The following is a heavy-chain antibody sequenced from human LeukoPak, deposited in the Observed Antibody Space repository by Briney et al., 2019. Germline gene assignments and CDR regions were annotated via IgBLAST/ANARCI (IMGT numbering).Heavy chain of an antibody. J-gene: IGHJ4*02. CDR3: ARGIYYYDSNGYHPFDY. D-gene: IGHD3-22*01. V-gene: IGHV3-66*02. Sequence: GGSLRLTCAASGFTVSSNYMSWVRQAPGKGLEWVSVIYSDASTYYADSVKGRFTISRDNSKKTLYLQMNSLRGEDTAVCYCARGIYYYDSNGYHPFDYWGQGTLVTVSS. CDR2: IYSDAST. CDR1: GFTVSSNY.